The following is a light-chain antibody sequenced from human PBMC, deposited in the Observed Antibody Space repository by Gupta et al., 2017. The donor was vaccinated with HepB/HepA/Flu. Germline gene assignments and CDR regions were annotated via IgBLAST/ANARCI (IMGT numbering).Light chain of an antibody. V-gene: IGKV1-5*03. CDR2: EAS. Sequence: DIQMTQSPSTLSASVGDRVTITCRASESINGWLAWYQQKPGKAPNLLIYEASRVESGVPSRFSGSGYGTEFTLTISRRQPDDFANYHGQQDKSYDIFGQGTKMEI. J-gene: IGKJ2*01. CDR3: QQDKSYDI. CDR1: ESINGW.